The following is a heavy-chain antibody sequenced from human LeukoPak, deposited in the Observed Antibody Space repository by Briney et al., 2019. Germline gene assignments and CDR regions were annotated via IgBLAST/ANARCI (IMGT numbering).Heavy chain of an antibody. V-gene: IGHV4-34*01. CDR1: GGSFSGYY. J-gene: IGHJ4*02. Sequence: SETLSLTCAVYGGSFSGYYWSWIRQPPGKGLEWIGEINHSGSTNYNPSLKSRVTISVDTSKNQFSLKLSSVTAADTAVYYCARAPLLYCSSTSCPPADYWGQRTLVTVSS. CDR2: INHSGST. D-gene: IGHD2-2*01. CDR3: ARAPLLYCSSTSCPPADY.